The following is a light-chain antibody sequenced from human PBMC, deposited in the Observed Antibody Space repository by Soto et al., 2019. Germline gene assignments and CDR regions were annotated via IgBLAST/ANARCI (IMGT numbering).Light chain of an antibody. V-gene: IGKV3D-15*01. CDR2: GAS. J-gene: IGKJ5*01. CDR3: QQYSNWPAIT. CDR1: QSVRNN. Sequence: IGLTQSPATQSLSPGERATLSCRASQSVRNNLAWYQKKPGQAPRLLLYGASTRATGIPARFSGSGSGTELTLTISSLQSEDFAVYYCQQYSNWPAITFGQGTRLEIK.